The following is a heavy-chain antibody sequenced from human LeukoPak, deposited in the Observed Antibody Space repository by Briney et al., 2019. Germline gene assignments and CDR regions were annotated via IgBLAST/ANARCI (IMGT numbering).Heavy chain of an antibody. CDR2: ISTGTYI. Sequence: GGSLRLSCVASGFTFSRFELNWVRQAPGKGLEWVSHISTGTYIAYADSVKGRFTISRDNARNSLYLEMNSLRAEDTAVYYCTREQDREAAATIVGDYWGQGTLVTVSS. CDR1: GFTFSRFE. CDR3: TREQDREAAATIVGDY. J-gene: IGHJ4*02. V-gene: IGHV3-48*03. D-gene: IGHD3-22*01.